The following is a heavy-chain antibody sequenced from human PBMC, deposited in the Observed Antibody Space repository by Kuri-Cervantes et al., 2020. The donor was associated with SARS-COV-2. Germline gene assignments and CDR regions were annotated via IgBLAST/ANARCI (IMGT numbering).Heavy chain of an antibody. D-gene: IGHD6-19*01. CDR3: ASLPAVAGYFDY. CDR2: ISSSSSYI. V-gene: IGHV3-21*01. J-gene: IGHJ4*02. CDR1: GFTFSDYY. Sequence: GESLKISCAASGFTFSDYYMNWVRQAPGKGLEWVLSISSSSSYIYYADSVKGRFTISRDNAKNSLYLQMNSLRAEDTAVYYCASLPAVAGYFDYWGQGTLVTVSS.